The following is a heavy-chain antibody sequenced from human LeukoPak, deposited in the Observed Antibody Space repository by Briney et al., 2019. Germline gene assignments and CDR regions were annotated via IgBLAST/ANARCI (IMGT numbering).Heavy chain of an antibody. Sequence: SETLSLTCIVSGGSISSSSYYWGWIRQPPGKGLEWIGSIYYSGSTYYNPSLKSRVTISVDTSKNQFSLKLSSVTAADTAVYYCARQGWYSSGWYYYFDYWGQGTLVTVSS. CDR2: IYYSGST. V-gene: IGHV4-39*01. CDR1: GGSISSSSYY. J-gene: IGHJ4*02. CDR3: ARQGWYSSGWYYYFDY. D-gene: IGHD6-19*01.